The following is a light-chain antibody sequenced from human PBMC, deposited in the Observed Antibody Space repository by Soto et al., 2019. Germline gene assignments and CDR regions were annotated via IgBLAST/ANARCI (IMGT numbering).Light chain of an antibody. J-gene: IGLJ3*02. V-gene: IGLV2-11*01. CDR3: CSYAGTYTFWV. CDR1: SSDVGGYNS. CDR2: DVS. Sequence: QSALTQPRSVSGSPGQSVTISCTGTSSDVGGYNSVSWYQQHPGKAPKVMIYDVSRRPSGVPDRFSGSKSGNTASLTISGLQPEDEADYYCCSYAGTYTFWVFGGGTKVTVL.